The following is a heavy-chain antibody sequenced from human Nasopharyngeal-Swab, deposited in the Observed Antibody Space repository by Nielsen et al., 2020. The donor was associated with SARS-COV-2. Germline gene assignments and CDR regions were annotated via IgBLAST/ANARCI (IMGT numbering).Heavy chain of an antibody. CDR3: ARDGQDGGNSPYYYYYYGMDV. J-gene: IGHJ6*02. D-gene: IGHD4-23*01. V-gene: IGHV3-30-3*01. Sequence: LSLPFAASGFTFSSYAMHWVRPAPGKGLEWVAVISYDGSNKYYADSVKGRFTISRDNSKNTLYLQMNSLRAEDTAVYYCARDGQDGGNSPYYYYYYGMDVWGQGTTVTVSS. CDR1: GFTFSSYA. CDR2: ISYDGSNK.